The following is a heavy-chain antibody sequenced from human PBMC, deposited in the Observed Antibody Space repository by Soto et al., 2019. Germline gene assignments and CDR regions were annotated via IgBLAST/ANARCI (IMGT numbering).Heavy chain of an antibody. Sequence: ASETLSLTCSVSGDSVSSGDYYWSWIRQPPGKGLEWIRYIYYSGSTNYSPSLKSRVSISLDASRNLFSLRLTSVTAADTAVYYCARIPVDTYMIHWSDPWGQGIQVTVSS. J-gene: IGHJ5*02. CDR2: IYYSGST. D-gene: IGHD5-18*01. V-gene: IGHV4-61*08. CDR3: ARIPVDTYMIHWSDP. CDR1: GDSVSSGDYY.